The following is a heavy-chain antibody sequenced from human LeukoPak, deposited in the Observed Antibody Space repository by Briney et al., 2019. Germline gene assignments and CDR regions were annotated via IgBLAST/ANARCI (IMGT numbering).Heavy chain of an antibody. V-gene: IGHV3-23*01. D-gene: IGHD6-19*01. J-gene: IGHJ3*02. CDR3: AKDLLAVAYLHGAFDI. CDR1: GFTFTSSS. CDR2: ITGAGEVT. Sequence: GGSLRLSCAASGFTFTSSSMTWVRQAPGKGLEWVSTITGAGEVTYYADSVRGRFTISRDYSKNALYLQMNSLRAEDTALYYCAKDLLAVAYLHGAFDIWGQGTMVTVSS.